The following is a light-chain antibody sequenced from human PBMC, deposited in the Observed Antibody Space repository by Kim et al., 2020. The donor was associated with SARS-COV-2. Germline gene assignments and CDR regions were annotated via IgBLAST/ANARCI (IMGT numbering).Light chain of an antibody. J-gene: IGLJ3*02. CDR3: NSRDSSGNFWV. V-gene: IGLV3-19*01. CDR2: GKN. CDR1: SLRSYY. Sequence: ALEQTVRITCQGDSLRSYYASWYQQKPGQAPVLVIYGKNNRPSGIPDRFSGSSSGNTASLTITGAQAEDEADYYCNSRDSSGNFWVFGGGTQLTVL.